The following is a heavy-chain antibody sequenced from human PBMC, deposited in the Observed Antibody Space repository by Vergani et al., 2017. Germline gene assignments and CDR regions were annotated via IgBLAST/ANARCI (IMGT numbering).Heavy chain of an antibody. V-gene: IGHV3-15*07. CDR1: GFSFRNAW. CDR2: IKSTFDRGTT. Sequence: EVQLVESGGGIVKPGGSLRLPCVASGFSFRNAWMNWARRTPGKGLEWVGRIKSTFDRGTTDYAAAVKGRFTISRDDSKNTLFLQMNGLKTEDIGVYYCTTDPRYCGDGSCYWLRDHHYYGMDVWGQGTTVTVSS. CDR3: TTDPRYCGDGSCYWLRDHHYYGMDV. J-gene: IGHJ6*02. D-gene: IGHD2-21*01.